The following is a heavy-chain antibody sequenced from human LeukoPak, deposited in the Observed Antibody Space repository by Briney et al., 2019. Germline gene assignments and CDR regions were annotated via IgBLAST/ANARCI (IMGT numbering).Heavy chain of an antibody. CDR2: INWNGDST. CDR1: GFTFDDYG. J-gene: IGHJ6*03. CDR3: ARLLGLSCMDV. D-gene: IGHD2/OR15-2a*01. V-gene: IGHV3-20*01. Sequence: PGGSLRLSCAASGFTFDDYGMSWVRQAPGKGLEWVSGINWNGDSTGYADSVKGRFTISRDNAKNSLYLQMSSLRAEDTALYHCARLLGLSCMDVWGKGTTVTVSS.